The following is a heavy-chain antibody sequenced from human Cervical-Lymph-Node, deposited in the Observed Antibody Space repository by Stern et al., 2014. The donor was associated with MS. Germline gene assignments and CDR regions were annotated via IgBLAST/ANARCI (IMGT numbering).Heavy chain of an antibody. V-gene: IGHV7-4-1*02. CDR1: GYTFTSYA. CDR2: IHTNTGNP. D-gene: IGHD2/OR15-2a*01. CDR3: ARRGSRKYYFDY. J-gene: IGHJ4*02. Sequence: QVQLVESGSELKKPGASVKVSCKASGYTFTSYAIHWVRQAPGPGLEWMGWIHTNTGNPTYDKGSPGRFVFSLDTSVGNAYLQISSLKAEDTAVYYCARRGSRKYYFDYWGQGTLVTVSS.